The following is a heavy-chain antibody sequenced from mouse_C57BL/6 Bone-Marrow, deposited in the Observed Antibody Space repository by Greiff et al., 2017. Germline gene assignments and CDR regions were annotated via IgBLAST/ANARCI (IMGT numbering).Heavy chain of an antibody. D-gene: IGHD2-3*01. CDR2: ISYDGSN. CDR1: GYSITSGYY. CDR3: ARGVTHL. J-gene: IGHJ2*01. V-gene: IGHV3-6*01. Sequence: DVMLQESGPGLVKPSQSLSLTCSVTGYSITSGYYWNWIRQFPGNKLEWMGYISYDGSNNYNPSLKNRISITRDTSKNQYFLKLNSVTTEDTATYYCARGVTHLWCQGTTLTVSS.